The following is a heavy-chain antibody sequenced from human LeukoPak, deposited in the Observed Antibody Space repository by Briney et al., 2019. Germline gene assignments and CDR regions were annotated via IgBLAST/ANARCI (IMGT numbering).Heavy chain of an antibody. D-gene: IGHD1-26*01. CDR3: ARGSGRYQNWFDP. J-gene: IGHJ5*02. Sequence: ASVKVSCKASGYSFTSYYMHWVRQAPGQGLGWMGIINPSGGSTSYTQKFQGRVTMTRDTSTSTVYMELSSLRSEDTAVYYCARGSGRYQNWFDPWGQGTLVTVSP. V-gene: IGHV1-46*01. CDR2: INPSGGST. CDR1: GYSFTSYY.